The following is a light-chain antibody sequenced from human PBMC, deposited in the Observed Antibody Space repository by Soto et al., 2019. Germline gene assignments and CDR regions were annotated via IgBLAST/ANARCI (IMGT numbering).Light chain of an antibody. Sequence: EIVMTQSPATLSVSPGERATLSCRASQSVSSNLAWYQRKPGQAPRLLIFGAATRATGIPARFSGSGSGTEFTLTISSLQSEDVAVYYCQQYNNWLRTFGGGTKVDIK. CDR1: QSVSSN. J-gene: IGKJ4*01. CDR2: GAA. V-gene: IGKV3-15*01. CDR3: QQYNNWLRT.